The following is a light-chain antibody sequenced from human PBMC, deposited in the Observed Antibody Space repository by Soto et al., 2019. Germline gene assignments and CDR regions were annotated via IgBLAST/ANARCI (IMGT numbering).Light chain of an antibody. J-gene: IGKJ1*01. V-gene: IGKV3-15*01. CDR2: DAS. Sequence: EIMIVQSPATLSVSPGEIATLSCRASQSVSINLAWYQQKPGQAPRLLIFDASTRATGVPARFSGSGSGTEFTLTISSLQSADFATYYCQQYDSGPRGTFGQGTKVDTK. CDR3: QQYDSGPRGT. CDR1: QSVSIN.